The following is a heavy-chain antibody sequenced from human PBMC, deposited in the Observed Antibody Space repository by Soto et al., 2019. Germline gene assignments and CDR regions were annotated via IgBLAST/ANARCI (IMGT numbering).Heavy chain of an antibody. CDR3: ARAPTITIFGVVITDAFDI. Sequence: ASVKVSCKASGYTFTSYGISWVRQPPGQGLEWMGWVSAYNGNTNYAQKLQGRVTMTTDTSTSTAYMELRSLRSDDTAVYFCARAPTITIFGVVITDAFDIWGQGTMVTVSS. J-gene: IGHJ3*02. CDR1: GYTFTSYG. D-gene: IGHD3-3*01. V-gene: IGHV1-18*01. CDR2: VSAYNGNT.